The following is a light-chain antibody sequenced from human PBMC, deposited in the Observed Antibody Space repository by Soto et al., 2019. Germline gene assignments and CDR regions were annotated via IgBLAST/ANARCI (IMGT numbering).Light chain of an antibody. CDR2: EVS. CDR3: SSYAGSNNPVL. Sequence: QSALTQPPSASGSPGQLVTISCTGTSSDVGGYNYVSWYQQHPGKAPKLMIYEVSKRPSGVPDCFSGSKSGNTASLTVSGLQAEDEADYYCSSYAGSNNPVLFGGGTKLTVL. CDR1: SSDVGGYNY. J-gene: IGLJ2*01. V-gene: IGLV2-8*01.